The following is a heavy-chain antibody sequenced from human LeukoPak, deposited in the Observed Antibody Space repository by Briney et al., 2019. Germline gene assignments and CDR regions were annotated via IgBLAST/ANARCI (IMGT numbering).Heavy chain of an antibody. V-gene: IGHV3-64D*06. CDR2: ISMNVQTT. Sequence: GGSLRLSCSASGFTFTSHVMHWVRQAPGKGLQYVSGISMNVQTTYYAGSVKGRFTISRDSSKNTVYLQMNSLAAEDTAVYYCVREGLERRTNFDYWGQGTLVSVSS. J-gene: IGHJ4*02. D-gene: IGHD1-1*01. CDR1: GFTFTSHV. CDR3: VREGLERRTNFDY.